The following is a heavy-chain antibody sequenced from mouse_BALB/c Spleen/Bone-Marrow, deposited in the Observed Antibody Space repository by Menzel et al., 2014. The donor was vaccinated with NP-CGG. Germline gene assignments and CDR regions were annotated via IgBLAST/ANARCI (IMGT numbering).Heavy chain of an antibody. CDR1: GYSFTGYY. CDR2: VNPNNGGT. CDR3: VLRRAWFAY. Sequence: VQLQQSGPDLVKPGASVTISCKASGYSFTGYYMHWVKQSHGQSLEWIGRVNPNNGGTSYNQKFKGKAILTVDKSSISVYMESRSLTSEDVAVYYCVLRRAWFAYWGQGTLVTVSA. V-gene: IGHV1-18*01. J-gene: IGHJ3*01. D-gene: IGHD2-12*01.